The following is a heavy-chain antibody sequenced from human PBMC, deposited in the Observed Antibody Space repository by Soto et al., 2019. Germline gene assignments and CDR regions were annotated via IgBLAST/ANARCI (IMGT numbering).Heavy chain of an antibody. V-gene: IGHV5-10-1*01. D-gene: IGHD1-26*01. CDR3: ASPGGRSHEGPYYYGMDV. J-gene: IGHJ6*02. Sequence: GESLKISCKGSGYSFTSYWISWVRQMPGKGLEWMGRIDPSDSYTNYSPSFQGHVTISADKAISTAYLQWSSLKASDTAMYYCASPGGRSHEGPYYYGMDVWGQGTTVTVSS. CDR1: GYSFTSYW. CDR2: IDPSDSYT.